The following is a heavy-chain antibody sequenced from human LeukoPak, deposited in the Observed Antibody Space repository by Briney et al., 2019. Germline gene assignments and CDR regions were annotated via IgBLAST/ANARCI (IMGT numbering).Heavy chain of an antibody. J-gene: IGHJ3*02. Sequence: GGSLGLSCAASGFTFSDHYMDWVRQAPGKGLEWVGRTRNKANSYTTEYAASVKGRFTISRDDSKNSLYLQMNSLKTEDTAVYYCARVGRSGSGSYYAFDIWGQGTMVTVSS. CDR3: ARVGRSGSGSYYAFDI. CDR2: TRNKANSYTT. CDR1: GFTFSDHY. D-gene: IGHD1-26*01. V-gene: IGHV3-72*01.